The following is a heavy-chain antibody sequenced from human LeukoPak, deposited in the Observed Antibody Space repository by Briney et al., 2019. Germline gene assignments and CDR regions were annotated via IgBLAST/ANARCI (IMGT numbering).Heavy chain of an antibody. J-gene: IGHJ4*02. CDR3: AKDGVGATRGYYFDY. CDR2: ISWDGGST. V-gene: IGHV3-43D*03. CDR1: GFTFDDYA. D-gene: IGHD1-26*01. Sequence: PGGSLRLSCAASGFTFDDYAMHWVRQAPGKGVEWVSLISWDGGSTYYADSVKGRFTISRDNSKNSLYLQMNSLRAEDTALYYCAKDGVGATRGYYFDYWGQGTLVTVSS.